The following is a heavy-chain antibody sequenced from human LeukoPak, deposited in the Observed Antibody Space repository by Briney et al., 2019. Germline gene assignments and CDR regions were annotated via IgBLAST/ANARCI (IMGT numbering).Heavy chain of an antibody. CDR3: ASPCRGGCHYVSSGYYTYFYGMVV. V-gene: IGHV5-51*01. Sequence: GEPLNTSCKASGYSFTNYWCGWVRQMPGKGREWMGLIYPGDSDTRYSPSFQSQVTISADKSVSTAYLQWSSLTASDTAMYYCASPCRGGCHYVSSGYYTYFYGMVVWGQGTTVTVSS. D-gene: IGHD3-22*01. J-gene: IGHJ6*02. CDR2: IYPGDSDT. CDR1: GYSFTNYW.